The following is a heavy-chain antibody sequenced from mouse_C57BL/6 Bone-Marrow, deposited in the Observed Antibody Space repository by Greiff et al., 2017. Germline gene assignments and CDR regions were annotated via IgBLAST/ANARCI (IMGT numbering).Heavy chain of an antibody. V-gene: IGHV1-69*01. CDR3: AREDYGISFAY. CDR1: GYTFTSYW. Sequence: QVQLQQPGAELVMPGASVKLSCKASGYTFTSYWMHWVKQRPGQGLEWIGEIDPSDSYTNYTQKFKGKSTLTVDKSSSTACMQLISLTSEDSAVYYCAREDYGISFAYWGQGTLVTVSA. J-gene: IGHJ3*01. CDR2: IDPSDSYT. D-gene: IGHD1-1*01.